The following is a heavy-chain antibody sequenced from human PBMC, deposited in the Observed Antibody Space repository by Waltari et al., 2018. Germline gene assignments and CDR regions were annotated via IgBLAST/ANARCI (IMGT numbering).Heavy chain of an antibody. Sequence: EVRLVQSGAEVREPGASLKISCPSSGYPFSTHWIAWARQMPGKGLGWMGIIYPGDSETRYNPSFQGQVTFSVDNSINSAYLQWDSLKASDTAIYYCAKRGGTDFYFDYWGQGTLVTVSS. CDR3: AKRGGTDFYFDY. J-gene: IGHJ4*02. D-gene: IGHD3-10*01. V-gene: IGHV5-51*03. CDR2: IYPGDSET. CDR1: GYPFSTHW.